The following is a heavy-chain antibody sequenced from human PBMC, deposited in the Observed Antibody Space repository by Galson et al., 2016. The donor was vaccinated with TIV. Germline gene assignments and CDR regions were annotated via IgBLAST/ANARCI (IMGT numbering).Heavy chain of an antibody. CDR1: RFPFSNFP. D-gene: IGHD3-10*01. CDR2: IRSDGSKK. Sequence: SLRLSCAASRFPFSNFPMHWVRQAPGKGLDWVAFIRSDGSKKYADSVAGRFATSRDNSKNTVYLQMNSLKPEDTALYFCARGRGINGGLYLDYWGRGTLVTVSS. V-gene: IGHV3-30*02. CDR3: ARGRGINGGLYLDY. J-gene: IGHJ4*02.